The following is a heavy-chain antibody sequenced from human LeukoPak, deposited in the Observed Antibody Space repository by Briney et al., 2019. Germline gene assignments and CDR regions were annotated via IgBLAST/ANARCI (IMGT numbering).Heavy chain of an antibody. V-gene: IGHV1-69*05. J-gene: IGHJ4*02. Sequence: SVKVSCKASGGTFSSYAISWVRQAPGQGLEWMGGIIPIFGTANYAQKFQGRVTITTDESTSTAYMELSSLRSEDTAVYYCARVVASKRFLEWYYFDYWGQGTLVTVSS. CDR2: IIPIFGTA. CDR3: ARVVASKRFLEWYYFDY. D-gene: IGHD3-3*01. CDR1: GGTFSSYA.